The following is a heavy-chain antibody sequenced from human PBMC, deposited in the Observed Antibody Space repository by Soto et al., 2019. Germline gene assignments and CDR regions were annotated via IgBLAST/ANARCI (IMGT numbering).Heavy chain of an antibody. D-gene: IGHD5-12*01. Sequence: SETLSLTCTVSGGSISSGGYYWSWIRQHPGKGLEWIGYIYYSGSTYYNPSLKSRVTISVDTSKNQFSLKLSSVTAADTAVYYCARVHSGYEDYWGQGTLVTVSS. V-gene: IGHV4-31*03. CDR2: IYYSGST. CDR3: ARVHSGYEDY. J-gene: IGHJ4*02. CDR1: GGSISSGGYY.